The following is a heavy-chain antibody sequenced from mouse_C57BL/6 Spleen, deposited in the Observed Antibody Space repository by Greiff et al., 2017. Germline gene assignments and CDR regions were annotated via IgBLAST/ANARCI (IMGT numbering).Heavy chain of an antibody. CDR2: IDPETGGI. V-gene: IGHV1-15*01. Sequence: QVQLQQSGAELVRPGASVTLSCKASGYTFTDYEMHWVQQTPVHGLEWIGAIDPETGGIASNHKFKGKAILTADKSSSTDYMKLRSLSSEDSAVYYCTRSDYYGSSPWFAYWGQGTLVTVSA. D-gene: IGHD1-1*01. J-gene: IGHJ3*01. CDR1: GYTFTDYE. CDR3: TRSDYYGSSPWFAY.